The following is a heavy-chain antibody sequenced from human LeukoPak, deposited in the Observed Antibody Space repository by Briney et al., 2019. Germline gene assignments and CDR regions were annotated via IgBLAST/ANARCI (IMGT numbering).Heavy chain of an antibody. J-gene: IGHJ4*02. CDR2: IYNSGST. CDR1: GGSISSSSYY. CDR3: ARLTTYYFDY. D-gene: IGHD3-22*01. V-gene: IGHV4-39*01. Sequence: SETLSLTCTVSGGSISSSSYYWGWIRQPPGKGLEWIGSIYNSGSTYYNPSLKSRVTISVDTSKNQFSLKLSSVTAADTAMYYCARLTTYYFDYWGQGTLVTVSS.